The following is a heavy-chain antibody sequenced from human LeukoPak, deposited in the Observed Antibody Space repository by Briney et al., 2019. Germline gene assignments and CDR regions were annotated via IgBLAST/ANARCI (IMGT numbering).Heavy chain of an antibody. V-gene: IGHV4-59*08. Sequence: KTSETLSLTCTVSGGSISSYYWSWIRQPPGKGLEWIGYIYYSGSTNYNPSLKSRVTISVDTSKNQFSPKLSSVTAADTAVYYCARGGPLGDYDFWSGYYRYVSYYYGMDVWGQGTTVTVSS. CDR3: ARGGPLGDYDFWSGYYRYVSYYYGMDV. CDR2: IYYSGST. CDR1: GGSISSYY. J-gene: IGHJ6*02. D-gene: IGHD3-3*01.